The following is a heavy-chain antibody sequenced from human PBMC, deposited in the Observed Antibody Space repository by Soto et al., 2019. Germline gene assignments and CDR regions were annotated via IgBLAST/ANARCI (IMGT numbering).Heavy chain of an antibody. D-gene: IGHD2-2*03. CDR1: GGSFSGYY. Sequence: QVQLQQWGAGLLKPSETLSLTCAVYGGSFSGYYWSWIRQPPGKGLEWIGEINHIGSTNYNPSLKSRVTIAVDTSKYQFSLKLSSVTAADTAVYYCARGRVGIVVVPAAMSYYYYGMDVWGQGTTVTVSS. J-gene: IGHJ6*02. CDR3: ARGRVGIVVVPAAMSYYYYGMDV. V-gene: IGHV4-34*01. CDR2: INHIGST.